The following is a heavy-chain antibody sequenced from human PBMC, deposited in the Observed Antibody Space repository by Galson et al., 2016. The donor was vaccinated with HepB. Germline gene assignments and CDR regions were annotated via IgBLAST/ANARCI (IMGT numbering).Heavy chain of an antibody. CDR1: GDSVSNNAAT. D-gene: IGHD3-9*01. J-gene: IGHJ6*02. V-gene: IGHV6-1*01. CDR2: ISYRSEWFS. Sequence: CAISGDSVSNNAATWSWIRQSPSRGLEWLGRISYRSEWFSDSAVSVNSRIMITPDPSKNQFALHLRSVTPEDTGVYFCTRDRWVSGGYSTSPQYFSGMDVWGPGTTVTVSS. CDR3: TRDRWVSGGYSTSPQYFSGMDV.